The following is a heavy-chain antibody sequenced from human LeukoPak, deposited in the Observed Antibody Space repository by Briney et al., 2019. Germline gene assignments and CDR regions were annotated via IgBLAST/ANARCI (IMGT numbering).Heavy chain of an antibody. CDR3: ARRLYSGDEAYDY. CDR2: IDPSDSYT. CDR1: GYIFTSYW. Sequence: PGESLQISCQGSGYIFTSYWINWLRQTPGKGLEWMGRIDPSDSYTKYSPSFQVHVTISADKSISTAYLQWSSLKASDTAMYYCARRLYSGDEAYDYWGQGTLVTVSS. D-gene: IGHD5-12*01. J-gene: IGHJ4*02. V-gene: IGHV5-10-1*01.